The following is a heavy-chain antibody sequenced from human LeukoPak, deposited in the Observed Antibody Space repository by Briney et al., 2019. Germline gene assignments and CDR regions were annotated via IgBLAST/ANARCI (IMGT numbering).Heavy chain of an antibody. V-gene: IGHV3-48*01. D-gene: IGHD3-16*01. CDR2: ISSFSGTI. CDR1: GFTFSNYW. J-gene: IGHJ4*02. CDR3: ARDQGGVGY. Sequence: GGSLRLSCAASGFTFSNYWMHWVRQAPGKGLEWVSYISSFSGTINYADSVKGRFTISRDNAKNSLYLQMNSLRAEDTAVYYCARDQGGVGYWGQGTLVTVSS.